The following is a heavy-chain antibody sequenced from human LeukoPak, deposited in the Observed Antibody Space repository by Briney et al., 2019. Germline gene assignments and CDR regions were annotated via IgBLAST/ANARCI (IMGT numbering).Heavy chain of an antibody. D-gene: IGHD4-11*01. J-gene: IGHJ4*02. CDR1: GGSISSSSYY. Sequence: PSGTLSLTCTVSGGSISSSSYYWGWIRQPPGKGLEWIGSIYYSGSTYYNPSLKSRVTISVDTSKNQFSLKLSSVTAADTAVYYCARLRYSNYVDYWGQGTLVTVSS. CDR2: IYYSGST. V-gene: IGHV4-39*01. CDR3: ARLRYSNYVDY.